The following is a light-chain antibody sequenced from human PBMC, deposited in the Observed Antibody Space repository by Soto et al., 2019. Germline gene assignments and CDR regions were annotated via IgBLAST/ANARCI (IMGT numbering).Light chain of an antibody. CDR3: SSYTSSSTLGVL. CDR1: SSDVGGYNY. J-gene: IGLJ2*01. CDR2: EVS. Sequence: QSALTQPASVSGSPGQSITISCTGTSSDVGGYNYVSWYQQHPGKAPKLMIYEVSNRPSGVSNRFSGSKSGNTASLTISGLQAEDEADYYCSSYTSSSTLGVLFGGGPKLTVL. V-gene: IGLV2-14*01.